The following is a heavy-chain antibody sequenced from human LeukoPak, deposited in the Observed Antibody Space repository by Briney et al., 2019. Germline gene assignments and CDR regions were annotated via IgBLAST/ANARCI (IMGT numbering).Heavy chain of an antibody. CDR3: ASHSGT. J-gene: IGHJ5*02. Sequence: GGSLRLSCAASGFTFSSSWMSWVRQAPGKGLEWAANINQDGSEKYYVDSVKGRFTISRDNAKNSLYLQMNSLRAEDTAVYYCASHSGTWGQGTLVTVSS. CDR2: INQDGSEK. CDR1: GFTFSSSW. V-gene: IGHV3-7*01. D-gene: IGHD5-12*01.